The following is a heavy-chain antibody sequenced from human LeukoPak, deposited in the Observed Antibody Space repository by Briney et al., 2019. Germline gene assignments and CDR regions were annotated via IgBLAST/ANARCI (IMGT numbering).Heavy chain of an antibody. V-gene: IGHV3-30*04. D-gene: IGHD4-23*01. J-gene: IGHJ4*02. Sequence: AGGSLRLSCAASGFTFSRYGMHWVRQAPGKGLEWVTAISYDGSNKSYADSVKGRFTISRDNSKNTLYVQMNSLRAEDTAVYYCAIGPGGLLEYWGQGTLVTVSS. CDR1: GFTFSRYG. CDR2: ISYDGSNK. CDR3: AIGPGGLLEY.